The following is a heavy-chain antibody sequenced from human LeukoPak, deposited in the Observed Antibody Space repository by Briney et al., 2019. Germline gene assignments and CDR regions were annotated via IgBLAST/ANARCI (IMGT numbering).Heavy chain of an antibody. Sequence: GGSLRLSCAASGFTFSSYNMNWVRQAPGRGLEWVSSISRTGSYIYYADSVKGRSTISRDNAQNSLYLQMNSLRVEDTAVYYCARVLDTDCRGGSCYSGLDYWGQGTLVTVSS. CDR3: ARVLDTDCRGGSCYSGLDY. CDR1: GFTFSSYN. CDR2: ISRTGSYI. J-gene: IGHJ4*02. V-gene: IGHV3-21*01. D-gene: IGHD2-15*01.